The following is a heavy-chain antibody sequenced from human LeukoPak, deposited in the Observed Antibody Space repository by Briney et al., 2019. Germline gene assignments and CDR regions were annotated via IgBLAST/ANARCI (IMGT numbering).Heavy chain of an antibody. Sequence: ASVKVSCKASGYTFTSYYMHWVRQAPGQGLEWMGIINPSGGSTSYAQKFQGRVTMTRDTSTSTVYMELSSLRSDDTAVYYCARAPARRYSGSCFDYWGQGTLVTVSS. CDR1: GYTFTSYY. D-gene: IGHD1-26*01. V-gene: IGHV1-46*01. J-gene: IGHJ4*02. CDR2: INPSGGST. CDR3: ARAPARRYSGSCFDY.